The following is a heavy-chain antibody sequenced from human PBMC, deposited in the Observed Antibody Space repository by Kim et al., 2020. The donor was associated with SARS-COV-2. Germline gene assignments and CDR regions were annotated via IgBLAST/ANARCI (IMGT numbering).Heavy chain of an antibody. Sequence: AQKFQGRVTITADESTSTAYMELSSLRSEDTAVYYCARGITGTEYNWFDPWGQGTLVTVSS. D-gene: IGHD1-7*01. CDR3: ARGITGTEYNWFDP. V-gene: IGHV1-69*01. J-gene: IGHJ5*02.